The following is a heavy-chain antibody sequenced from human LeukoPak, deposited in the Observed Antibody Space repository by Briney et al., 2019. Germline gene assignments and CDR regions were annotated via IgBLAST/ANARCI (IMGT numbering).Heavy chain of an antibody. Sequence: ASVKVSCKASGYTFTGYYMHWVRQAPGQGLEWMGWINPNSGGTNYAQKFQGRVTMTRDTSISTAYMELSRLRSDDTAVYYRATERDKTLSYYYDSSGYPPTSNDYWGQGTLVTVSS. D-gene: IGHD3-22*01. CDR3: ATERDKTLSYYYDSSGYPPTSNDY. V-gene: IGHV1-2*02. J-gene: IGHJ4*02. CDR2: INPNSGGT. CDR1: GYTFTGYY.